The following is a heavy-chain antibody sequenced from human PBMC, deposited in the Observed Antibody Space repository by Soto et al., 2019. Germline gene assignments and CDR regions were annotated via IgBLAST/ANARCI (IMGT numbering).Heavy chain of an antibody. CDR1: GFTFSSYA. CDR2: ISYDGSNK. J-gene: IGHJ5*02. CDR3: ARGLGYCSSTSCQRSNWFDP. V-gene: IGHV3-30-3*01. D-gene: IGHD2-2*01. Sequence: GGSLRLSCAASGFTFSSYAMHWVRQAPGKGLEWVAVISYDGSNKYYADSVKGRFTISRDNSKNTLYLQMNSLRAEDTAVYYCARGLGYCSSTSCQRSNWFDPWGQGTLVTV.